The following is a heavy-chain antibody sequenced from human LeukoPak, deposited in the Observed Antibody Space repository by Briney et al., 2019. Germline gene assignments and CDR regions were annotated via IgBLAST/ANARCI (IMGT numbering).Heavy chain of an antibody. D-gene: IGHD2-21*01. CDR1: GFTFSSYG. V-gene: IGHV3-30*03. CDR2: ISYDGSNK. Sequence: GGSLRLSCTASGFTFSSYGMHWVRQAPGKGLEWVAVISYDGSNKYYADSVKGRFTISRDNSKNTLYVQMNSLRAEDTAVYYCARYSSGWPFDYWGQGTLVTVSS. CDR3: ARYSSGWPFDY. J-gene: IGHJ4*02.